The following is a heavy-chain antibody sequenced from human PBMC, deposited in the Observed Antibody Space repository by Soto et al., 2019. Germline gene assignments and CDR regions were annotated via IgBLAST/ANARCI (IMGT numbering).Heavy chain of an antibody. CDR2: ISYDGSNK. CDR1: GFTFSSYG. Sequence: PGGSLRLSCAASGFTFSSYGMHWVRQAPGKGLEWVAVISYDGSNKYYADSVKGRFTISRDNSKNTLYLQMNSLRAEDTAVYYCAKDFSWYGYYGPREYYYYGRDVWGQGTTVTVSS. CDR3: AKDFSWYGYYGPREYYYYGRDV. J-gene: IGHJ6*02. D-gene: IGHD4-17*01. V-gene: IGHV3-30*18.